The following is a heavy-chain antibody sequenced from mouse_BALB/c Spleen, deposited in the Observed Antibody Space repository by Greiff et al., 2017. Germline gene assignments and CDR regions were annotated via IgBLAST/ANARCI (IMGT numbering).Heavy chain of an antibody. D-gene: IGHD2-3*01. CDR1: GFTLSDYY. CDR3: ARGGLLRAMDY. CDR2: ISDGGSYT. V-gene: IGHV5-4*02. Sequence: EVQGVESGGGLVKPGGSLTLSCAASGFTLSDYYLYWVRQTPDKRLEWVATISDGGSYTYYPASVKGRFTISRDTTKNNLYLQMSSLKSKDTAMYYCARGGLLRAMDYWGQGTSGTVSS. J-gene: IGHJ4*01.